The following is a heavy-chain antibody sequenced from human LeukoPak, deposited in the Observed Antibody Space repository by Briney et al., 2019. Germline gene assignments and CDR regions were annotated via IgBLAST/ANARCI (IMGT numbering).Heavy chain of an antibody. CDR3: ARESIREGSSWRARDYYFTDV. J-gene: IGHJ6*03. CDR1: GGSISNYY. D-gene: IGHD6-13*01. Sequence: PSETLSLTCTVSGGSISNYYWTWIRQPAGKALEWIGRIYSSGSTNYNPSLKSRITMSIDTSKNQFSLKLSSVTAADTAVYHCARESIREGSSWRARDYYFTDVWGKGTTVTVSS. CDR2: IYSSGST. V-gene: IGHV4-4*07.